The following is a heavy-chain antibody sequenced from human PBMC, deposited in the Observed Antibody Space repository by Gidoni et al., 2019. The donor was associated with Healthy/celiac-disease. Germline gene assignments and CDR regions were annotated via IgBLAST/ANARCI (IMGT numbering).Heavy chain of an antibody. Sequence: EVQLVESGGGMVKPGGSRGLSWAASGFTFSSYSLNWVRQAPGKGLECVSSISSSSRYTSYADSVKGLFTLSRDNAKNSLYLQMTSLRAEDTAVYSCAIDSAVLGWLFDYWGQVTLVTVSS. CDR2: ISSSSRYT. J-gene: IGHJ4*02. D-gene: IGHD6-19*01. CDR1: GFTFSSYS. CDR3: AIDSAVLGWLFDY. V-gene: IGHV3-21*01.